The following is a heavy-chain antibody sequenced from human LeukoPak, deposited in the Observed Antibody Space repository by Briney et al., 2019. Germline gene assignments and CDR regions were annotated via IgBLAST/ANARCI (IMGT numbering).Heavy chain of an antibody. CDR1: GYTFTSYG. J-gene: IGHJ4*02. V-gene: IGHV1-18*01. Sequence: ASVKVSCKASGYTFTSYGISWVRQAPGRGLEWMGWISAYNGNTNYAQKLQGRVTMTTDTSTSTAYMELRSLRSDDTAVYYCAREGAGPYSSSWYDYWGQGTLVTVSS. D-gene: IGHD6-13*01. CDR2: ISAYNGNT. CDR3: AREGAGPYSSSWYDY.